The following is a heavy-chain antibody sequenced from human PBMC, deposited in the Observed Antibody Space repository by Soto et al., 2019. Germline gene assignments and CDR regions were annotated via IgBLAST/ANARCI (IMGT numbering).Heavy chain of an antibody. V-gene: IGHV4-59*12. CDR1: GDSSSRYY. CDR2: IYHSGST. J-gene: IGHJ4*02. CDR3: ARGNRPPTYYFEF. Sequence: SETLSLTCTVSGDSSSRYYWSWIRQPPGKGLEWIGYIYHSGSTNYNPSLKSRVTISIDTSKKQFSLLWSSLKASDTAIYYCARGNRPPTYYFEFWGQGTPVTVSS. D-gene: IGHD1-1*01.